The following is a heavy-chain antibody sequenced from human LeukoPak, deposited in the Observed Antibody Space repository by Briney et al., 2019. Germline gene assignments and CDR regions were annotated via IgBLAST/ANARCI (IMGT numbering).Heavy chain of an antibody. CDR2: ISGRGGST. V-gene: IGHV3-23*01. D-gene: IGHD3-16*02. Sequence: GGSLRLSCAASGFTFSSYGMSWVRQAPGKGLEWVSAISGRGGSTYYADSVKGRFTISRDNSKNTLYLQMNSLRAEDTAVYYCASLGLMITFGGVIVPPRDYWGQGTLVTVSS. J-gene: IGHJ4*02. CDR3: ASLGLMITFGGVIVPPRDY. CDR1: GFTFSSYG.